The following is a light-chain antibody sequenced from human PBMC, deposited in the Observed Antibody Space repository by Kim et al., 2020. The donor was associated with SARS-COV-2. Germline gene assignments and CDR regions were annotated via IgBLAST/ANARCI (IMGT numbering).Light chain of an antibody. CDR3: LHYHTSYT. V-gene: IGKV3-20*01. CDR2: ATS. Sequence: SLSPGDRATLTCRASQILRSSYLAWYQQKPGQAPRLLMYATSSRATGIPDRFSGTASGTDFSLTISRLEPEDLGVYYCLHYHTSYTFGRGTKLEI. CDR1: QILRSSY. J-gene: IGKJ2*01.